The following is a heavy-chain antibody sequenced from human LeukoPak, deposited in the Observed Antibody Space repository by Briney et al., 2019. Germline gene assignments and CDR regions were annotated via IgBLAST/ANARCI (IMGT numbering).Heavy chain of an antibody. V-gene: IGHV3-23*01. D-gene: IGHD3-22*01. J-gene: IGHJ4*02. CDR3: ATTLHSGYYDLY. CDR1: GFTFSSYA. Sequence: PGGSLRLSCAASGFTFSSYAMSWVRQAPGKGLEWVSAISGSGGSTYYAVSVKGRFTISRDNSKNTLYLQMNSLRAEDTAVYYCATTLHSGYYDLYWGQGTLVTVSS. CDR2: ISGSGGST.